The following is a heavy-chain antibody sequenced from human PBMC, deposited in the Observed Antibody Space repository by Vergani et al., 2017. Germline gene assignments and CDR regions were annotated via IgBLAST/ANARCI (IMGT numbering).Heavy chain of an antibody. CDR3: ARDYYDVWSGYPGYYYMDV. D-gene: IGHD3-3*01. J-gene: IGHJ6*03. V-gene: IGHV4-59*01. Sequence: QVQLQESGPGLVKPSETLSLTCTVSGGSISSYYWSWIRQPPGKGLEWIGYIYYSGSTNYNPSLKSRVTISVDTSKNQFSLKLSSVTAADTAVYYCARDYYDVWSGYPGYYYMDVWGKGTTVTVSS. CDR2: IYYSGST. CDR1: GGSISSYY.